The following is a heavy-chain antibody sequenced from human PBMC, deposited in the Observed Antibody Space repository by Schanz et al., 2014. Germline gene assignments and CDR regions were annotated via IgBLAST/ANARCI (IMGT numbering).Heavy chain of an antibody. CDR1: GFTFKTYT. CDR3: ARDRAAGYYDSGMSYYYYGMDV. Sequence: EVRLVESGGGLVQRGRSLRLSCVGSGFTFKTYTMHWVRRAPGKGLEWVSYISSSSSTIYYADSVKGRFTISRDNAMNSLYLQMNSLRDEDTAVYFCARDRAAGYYDSGMSYYYYGMDVWGQGTTVTVSS. CDR2: ISSSSSTI. J-gene: IGHJ6*02. V-gene: IGHV3-48*02. D-gene: IGHD3-10*01.